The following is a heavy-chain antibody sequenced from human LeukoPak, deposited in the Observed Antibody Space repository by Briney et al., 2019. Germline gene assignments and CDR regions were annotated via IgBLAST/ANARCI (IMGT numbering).Heavy chain of an antibody. CDR3: ARDGVAPGLYFDY. Sequence: GGSLRLSCAASGFTFSSYGMHWVRQAPGKGLEWVAVISDDGSNKYYADSVKGRFTISRDNSKNTLYLQMNSLRGEDTAVYYCARDGVAPGLYFDYWGQGNLVSVSS. V-gene: IGHV3-30*03. J-gene: IGHJ4*02. CDR1: GFTFSSYG. D-gene: IGHD2-15*01. CDR2: ISDDGSNK.